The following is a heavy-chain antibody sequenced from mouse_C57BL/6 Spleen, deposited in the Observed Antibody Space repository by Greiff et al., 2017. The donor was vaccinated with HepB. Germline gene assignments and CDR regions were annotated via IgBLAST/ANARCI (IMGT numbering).Heavy chain of an antibody. CDR2: ISSGSSTI. CDR1: GFTFSDYG. Sequence: DVMLVESGGGLVKPGGSLKLSCAASGFTFSDYGMHWVRQAPEKGLEWVAYISSGSSTIYYADTVKGRFTISRANAKNTLFLQMTRLRSEDTALYYCARCWDRHWYFDVWGTGTTVTVSS. J-gene: IGHJ1*03. CDR3: ARCWDRHWYFDV. V-gene: IGHV5-17*01. D-gene: IGHD4-1*01.